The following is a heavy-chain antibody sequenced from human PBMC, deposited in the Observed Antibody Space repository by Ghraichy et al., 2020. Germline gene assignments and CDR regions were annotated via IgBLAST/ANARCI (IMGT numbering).Heavy chain of an antibody. Sequence: ASVKVSCKASGYTFNSYGISWVRQAPGQGLEWMGWISAYNGDTNYAQKFQDRVTMTTDTSTSTAYMELRSLRSDDTAVYYCARVPHSGNQHWGQGTLVTVSS. CDR2: ISAYNGDT. D-gene: IGHD5-12*01. J-gene: IGHJ1*01. CDR3: ARVPHSGNQH. V-gene: IGHV1-18*01. CDR1: GYTFNSYG.